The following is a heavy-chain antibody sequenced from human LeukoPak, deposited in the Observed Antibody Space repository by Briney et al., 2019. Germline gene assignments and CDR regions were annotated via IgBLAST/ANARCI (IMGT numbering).Heavy chain of an antibody. Sequence: GGSLRLSCAASGFTFSNYGMHWVRQAPGKGLEWVTFIRYDGSNKYYADSVKGRFTISRDNSKNTLYLQMNSLRAEDTAMYYCAKDRLRGGYGFDLMNHWGQGTLVTVSS. CDR3: AKDRLRGGYGFDLMNH. CDR2: IRYDGSNK. D-gene: IGHD5-18*01. CDR1: GFTFSNYG. J-gene: IGHJ5*02. V-gene: IGHV3-30*02.